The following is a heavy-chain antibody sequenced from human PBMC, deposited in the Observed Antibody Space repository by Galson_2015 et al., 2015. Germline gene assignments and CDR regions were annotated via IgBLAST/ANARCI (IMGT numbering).Heavy chain of an antibody. CDR1: GFTFSTYP. V-gene: IGHV3-30*01. Sequence: SLRLSCAASGFTFSTYPMHWVRQAPGKGLEWVAVISYDGNNEYYADSVKGRFIISRDNFKNMLYLQMNSLRTDDTAVYYCARDTPEDYWDQGTLVTVS. CDR3: ARDTPEDY. J-gene: IGHJ4*02. D-gene: IGHD1-14*01. CDR2: ISYDGNNE.